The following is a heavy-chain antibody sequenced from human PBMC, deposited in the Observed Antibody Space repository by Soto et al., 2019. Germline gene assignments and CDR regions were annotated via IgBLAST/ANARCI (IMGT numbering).Heavy chain of an antibody. CDR3: ARGGTTVTDF. CDR1: GFTFNDYY. V-gene: IGHV3-11*06. CDR2: ISSSSGYT. D-gene: IGHD4-17*01. J-gene: IGHJ4*02. Sequence: QVQLVESGGGLVKPGGSLRLSCVASGFTFNDYYMSWIRQAPGKGLEWVSYISSSSGYTNYADSVKGRFTISRDNARNSLYLQMTSLRAKETAVYYCARGGTTVTDFWGQGTLVTVSS.